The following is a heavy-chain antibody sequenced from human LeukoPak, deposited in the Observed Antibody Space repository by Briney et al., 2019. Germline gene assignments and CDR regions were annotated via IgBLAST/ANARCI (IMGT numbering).Heavy chain of an antibody. J-gene: IGHJ4*02. CDR3: ARGPDYGGPL. CDR1: GFTFTNYW. Sequence: GGSLRLSCVASGFTFTNYWMHWVRQAPGKGLVWVARMNSDASSTSYADSVKGRFSISRDNAKKTLYLQMNSLRAEDTAVYYCARGPDYGGPLRGQGSLVTVSP. CDR2: MNSDASST. D-gene: IGHD4-23*01. V-gene: IGHV3-74*01.